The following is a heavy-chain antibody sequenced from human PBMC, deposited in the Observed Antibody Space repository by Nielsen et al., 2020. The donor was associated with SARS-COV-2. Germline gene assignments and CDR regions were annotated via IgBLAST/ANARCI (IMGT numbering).Heavy chain of an antibody. D-gene: IGHD6-13*01. J-gene: IGHJ4*02. Sequence: ASVKVSCKASGYTFSDYYMYWVRQAPGQGLEWMGRINPNNGGADYAHKFQGRVTMTRDTSTKTAYMDLSRLRSDDTAVYYCVKSKGDSTWSFDYWGQGTLVTVSS. CDR2: INPNNGGA. CDR3: VKSKGDSTWSFDY. CDR1: GYTFSDYY. V-gene: IGHV1-2*06.